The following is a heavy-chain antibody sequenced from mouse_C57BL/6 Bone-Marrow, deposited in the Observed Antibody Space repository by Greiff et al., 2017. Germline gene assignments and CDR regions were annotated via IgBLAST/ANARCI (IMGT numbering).Heavy chain of an antibody. D-gene: IGHD1-1*01. CDR1: GFSLTSYG. J-gene: IGHJ1*03. V-gene: IGHV2-4*01. Sequence: VQLQQSGPGLVQPSQSLSITCTVSGFSLTSYGVHWVRQPPGKGLAWLGVIWRGGSTDYNAAFISRLSISKDNSKSQVFFKMNSLQADDTAIYYCAKSGSSLYSYFDVWGTGTTVTVSA. CDR2: IWRGGST. CDR3: AKSGSSLYSYFDV.